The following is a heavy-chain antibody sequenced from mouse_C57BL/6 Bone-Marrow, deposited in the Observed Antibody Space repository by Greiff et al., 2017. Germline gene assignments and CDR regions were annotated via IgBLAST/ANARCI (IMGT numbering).Heavy chain of an antibody. D-gene: IGHD2-4*01. CDR2: INPSSGYT. Sequence: VQLQQSGADLAKPGASVKLSCKASGYTFTSYWMHWVQQRPGQGLEWIGYINPSSGYTKYNQKFKDQATLTADKSSSTAYMQLSSLTYEDSAVYYCASYDYDLAWFAYWGQGTLVTVSA. CDR1: GYTFTSYW. CDR3: ASYDYDLAWFAY. J-gene: IGHJ3*01. V-gene: IGHV1-7*01.